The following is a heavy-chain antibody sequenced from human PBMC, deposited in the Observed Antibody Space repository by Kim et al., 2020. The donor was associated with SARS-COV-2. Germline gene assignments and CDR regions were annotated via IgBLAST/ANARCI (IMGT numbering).Heavy chain of an antibody. D-gene: IGHD3-3*01. CDR2: INHRGST. CDR3: ARGLIGSGVSSYDYGLDV. V-gene: IGHV4-34*01. CDR1: GGSLSDYY. Sequence: SETLSLTCAVYGGSLSDYYWSWIRQPPGKGLEWIGEINHRGSTNYNTSLNSRVTISLDTSKNQFSLILRSVTAADTAVYYCARGLIGSGVSSYDYGLDVWGPGDHGHRLL. J-gene: IGHJ6*01.